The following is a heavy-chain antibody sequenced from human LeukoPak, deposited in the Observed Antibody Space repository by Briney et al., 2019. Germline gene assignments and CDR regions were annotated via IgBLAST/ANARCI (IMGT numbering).Heavy chain of an antibody. Sequence: PSETLSLTCTVPGGSISSHYWSWIRQPAGKGLEWIGRIYTSGTTNYNPSLQSRVTMSVDSSKNQFSLKLNSVTAADTAVYYCARARYCTTTSCTYWYFDLWGRGTLVTVSS. CDR3: ARARYCTTTSCTYWYFDL. CDR1: GGSISSHY. CDR2: IYTSGTT. J-gene: IGHJ2*01. V-gene: IGHV4-4*07. D-gene: IGHD2-2*01.